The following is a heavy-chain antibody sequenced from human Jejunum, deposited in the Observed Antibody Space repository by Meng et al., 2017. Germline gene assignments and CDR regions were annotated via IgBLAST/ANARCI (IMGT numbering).Heavy chain of an antibody. CDR1: GFTFNMYE. D-gene: IGHD6-19*01. V-gene: IGHV3-48*03. Sequence: GGSLRLSCAASGFTFNMYEMNWVRQAPGKGLEWVSYISSRGNTIYYADSVKGRFTISRDNAKNSLSLQMNSLRAEDPAVYYCARGAGAGTVSWFHTWGQGTLVTVSS. J-gene: IGHJ5*02. CDR3: ARGAGAGTVSWFHT. CDR2: ISSRGNTI.